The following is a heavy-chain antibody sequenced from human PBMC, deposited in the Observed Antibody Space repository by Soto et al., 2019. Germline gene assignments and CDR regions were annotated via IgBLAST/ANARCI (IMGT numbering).Heavy chain of an antibody. V-gene: IGHV4-30-4*01. D-gene: IGHD1-1*01. CDR1: GGSISSGDYY. J-gene: IGHJ6*02. CDR2: IYYSGST. Sequence: QVQLQESGPGLVKPSQTLSLTCTVSGGSISSGDYYWSWIRQPPGKGLEWIGYIYYSGSTYYNPSLKSRVIISVDTSKNQCSLKLSSVTAADTAVYYCAREVWNYDYYYGMDVWGQGTTVTVSS. CDR3: AREVWNYDYYYGMDV.